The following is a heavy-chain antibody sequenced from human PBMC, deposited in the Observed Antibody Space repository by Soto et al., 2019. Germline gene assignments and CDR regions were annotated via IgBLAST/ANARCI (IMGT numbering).Heavy chain of an antibody. D-gene: IGHD6-13*01. CDR2: IYYSGST. J-gene: IGHJ6*02. CDR3: ARQYSSSWYGVVDYYYYGMDV. V-gene: IGHV4-39*01. CDR1: GGSISSSSYY. Sequence: LETLSLTCTVSGGSISSSSYYWGWIRQPPGKGLEWIGSIYYSGSTYYNPSLKSRVTISVDTSKNQFSLKLSSVTAADTAVYYCARQYSSSWYGVVDYYYYGMDVWGQGTTVTVSS.